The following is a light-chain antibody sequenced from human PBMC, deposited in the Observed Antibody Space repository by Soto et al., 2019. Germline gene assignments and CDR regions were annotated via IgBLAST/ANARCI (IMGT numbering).Light chain of an antibody. CDR2: WAS. CDR3: QQYYSTPRT. CDR1: QSLIYSSNNKNY. J-gene: IGKJ1*01. Sequence: DIVMTQSPDSLAVSLGERATINCKSSQSLIYSSNNKNYFAWYQQKPGQPPKLLIYWASTRESGVPDRFSGSGSGTDFTLTISSLQAEDVPVYYCQQYYSTPRTFGQGTKVEIK. V-gene: IGKV4-1*01.